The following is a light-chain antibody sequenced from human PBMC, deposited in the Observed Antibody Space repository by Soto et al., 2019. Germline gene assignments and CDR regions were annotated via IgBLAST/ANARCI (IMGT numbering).Light chain of an antibody. CDR3: QQYGSSPRT. Sequence: EIVLTQSPGTLSLSPGARATLSCRASQSVSTSSLAWYQQKPGQAPRLLIYGASSRATGIPDRFSGSGSGTDFTLTISRLEPEDFAVYYCQQYGSSPRTFGQGTRLENK. V-gene: IGKV3-20*01. J-gene: IGKJ5*01. CDR2: GAS. CDR1: QSVSTSS.